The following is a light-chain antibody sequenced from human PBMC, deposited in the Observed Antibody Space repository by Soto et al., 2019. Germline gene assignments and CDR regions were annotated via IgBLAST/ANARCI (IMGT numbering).Light chain of an antibody. CDR3: QQYHSFSRT. CDR2: KAS. Sequence: DIQMTQSPSTLSASVGGRVTITCRASQSISVWLAWYQQKPGKAPKPLIYKASRLETGIPSRFSGSGSGTEFTLAISSLQPDDFAFYFCQQYHSFSRTFGPGTRVEIK. V-gene: IGKV1-5*03. J-gene: IGKJ1*01. CDR1: QSISVW.